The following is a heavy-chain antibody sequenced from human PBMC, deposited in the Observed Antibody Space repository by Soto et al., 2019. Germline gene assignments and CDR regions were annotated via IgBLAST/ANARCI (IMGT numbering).Heavy chain of an antibody. D-gene: IGHD6-19*01. CDR2: IHYSGYT. Sequence: QVQLQESGPGLVKPSETLSLTCTVSGGPISSYHWSWIRQTPGRGLEWIGYIHYSGYTNYNPSLRSRVTISLDTSRNQFSLRLASVTAADTAVYYCTGDRNNRVWYKYWGQGNLVTVS. J-gene: IGHJ4*02. V-gene: IGHV4-59*01. CDR3: TGDRNNRVWYKY. CDR1: GGPISSYH.